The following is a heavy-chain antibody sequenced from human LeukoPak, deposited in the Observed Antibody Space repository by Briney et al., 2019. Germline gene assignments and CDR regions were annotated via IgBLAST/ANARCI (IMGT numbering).Heavy chain of an antibody. D-gene: IGHD6-13*01. CDR3: ARGGSSSWPYYHYYMDV. Sequence: ASVEVSRKASGYTFTSYDINWVRQATGQGLEWMGWMNPNSGNTGYAQKFQGRVTITRNTSISTAYMELSSLRSEDTAVYYCARGGSSSWPYYHYYMDVWGKGTTVTISS. J-gene: IGHJ6*03. CDR1: GYTFTSYD. CDR2: MNPNSGNT. V-gene: IGHV1-8*01.